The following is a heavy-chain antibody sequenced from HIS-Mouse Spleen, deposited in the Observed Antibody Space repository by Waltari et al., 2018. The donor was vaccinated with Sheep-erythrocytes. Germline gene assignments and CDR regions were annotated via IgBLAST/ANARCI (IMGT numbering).Heavy chain of an antibody. Sequence: QVQLVQSGAEVQKPGSSVKVSCTASGATFSSYAISWVRQAPGQGLEWMGRIIPILGIANYAQKFQGRVTITADKSTSTAYMELSSLRSEDTTVYYCAQTGATTPHFDYWGQGTLVTVSS. CDR1: GATFSSYA. CDR2: IIPILGIA. J-gene: IGHJ4*02. V-gene: IGHV1-69*04. CDR3: AQTGATTPHFDY. D-gene: IGHD1-26*01.